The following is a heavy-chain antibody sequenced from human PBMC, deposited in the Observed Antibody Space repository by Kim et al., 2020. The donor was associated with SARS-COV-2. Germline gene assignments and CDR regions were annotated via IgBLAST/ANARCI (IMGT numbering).Heavy chain of an antibody. CDR3: TSFTMVRGAMNPRTDY. V-gene: IGHV3-73*01. CDR1: GFTFSGSA. CDR2: IRSKANSYAT. J-gene: IGHJ4*02. Sequence: GGSLRLSCAASGFTFSGSAMHWVRQASGKGLEWVGRIRSKANSYATAYAASVKGRFTISRDDSKNTAYLQMNSLKTEDTAVYYCTSFTMVRGAMNPRTDYWGQGTLVTVSS. D-gene: IGHD3-10*01.